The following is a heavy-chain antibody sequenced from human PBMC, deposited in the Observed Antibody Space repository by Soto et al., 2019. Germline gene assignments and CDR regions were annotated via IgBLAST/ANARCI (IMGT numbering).Heavy chain of an antibody. J-gene: IGHJ3*02. Sequence: QVQLVPSGAEVKTPGSSVKVSCKASGGTFSSYAISWVRQAPGQGLEWMGGIVPIFGTANYAQKLQGRVTITADESKVTAYMKLSSMRFEDTDVYYCARDPRSNYDILTANDAFNIWGQGTIVTVSS. CDR2: IVPIFGTA. CDR3: ARDPRSNYDILTANDAFNI. D-gene: IGHD3-9*01. V-gene: IGHV1-69*01. CDR1: GGTFSSYA.